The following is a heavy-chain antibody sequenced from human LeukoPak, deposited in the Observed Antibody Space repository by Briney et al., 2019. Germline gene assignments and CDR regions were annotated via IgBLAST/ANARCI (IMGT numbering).Heavy chain of an antibody. Sequence: SETLSLTCTVSGGSISSSSYYWGWIRQPPGKGLEWIGSIYYSGSTYYNPSLKSRVTISVDTSKNQFSLKLSSVTAADTAVYYCARQYGDHTTYFDYWGQGTLVTVSS. D-gene: IGHD4-17*01. V-gene: IGHV4-39*01. CDR2: IYYSGST. CDR1: GGSISSSSYY. CDR3: ARQYGDHTTYFDY. J-gene: IGHJ4*02.